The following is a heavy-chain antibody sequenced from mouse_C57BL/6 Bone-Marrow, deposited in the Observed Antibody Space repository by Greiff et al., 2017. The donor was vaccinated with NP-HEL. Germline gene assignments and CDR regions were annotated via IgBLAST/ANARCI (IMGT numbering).Heavy chain of an antibody. Sequence: EVQVVESGGGLVQPGGSLKLSCAASGFTFSDYYMYWVRQTPEKRLEWVAYISNGGGSTYYPDTVKGRFTISRDNAKNTLYLQMSRLKSEDTAMYYCARQGGGFAYWGQGTLVTVSA. CDR2: ISNGGGST. V-gene: IGHV5-12*01. CDR1: GFTFSDYY. CDR3: ARQGGGFAY. J-gene: IGHJ3*01.